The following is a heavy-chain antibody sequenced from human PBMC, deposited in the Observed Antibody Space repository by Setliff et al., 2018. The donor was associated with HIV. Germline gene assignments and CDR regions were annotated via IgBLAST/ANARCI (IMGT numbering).Heavy chain of an antibody. V-gene: IGHV1-18*01. CDR1: GYTFTNYG. CDR3: ARDQGYSGRKGDAFDI. D-gene: IGHD1-26*01. Sequence: ASVKVSCKASGYTFTNYGISWVRQAPGQGLEWMGWISVYNGNTKYSQKFQGRVTITRDTSASTAYMELSSLRSEDTAVYYCARDQGYSGRKGDAFDIWGQGTMVTVSS. J-gene: IGHJ3*02. CDR2: ISVYNGNT.